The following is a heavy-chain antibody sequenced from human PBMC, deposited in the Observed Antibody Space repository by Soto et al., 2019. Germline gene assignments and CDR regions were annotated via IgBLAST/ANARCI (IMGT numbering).Heavy chain of an antibody. CDR3: ARVRCSGGSCYPHYYYYMDF. Sequence: EVQLVESGGGVVRPGGSLRLSCAASGFTFDDYGMSWVRPAPGKGLEWVSGINWNGGSTGYADSVKGRFTISRDNAKISLYLKMNSLRAEDTALYHCARVRCSGGSCYPHYYYYMDFWGKGTTVTVSS. CDR1: GFTFDDYG. V-gene: IGHV3-20*01. D-gene: IGHD2-15*01. J-gene: IGHJ6*03. CDR2: INWNGGST.